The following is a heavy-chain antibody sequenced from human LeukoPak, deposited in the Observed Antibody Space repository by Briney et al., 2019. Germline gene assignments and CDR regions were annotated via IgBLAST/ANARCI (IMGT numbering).Heavy chain of an antibody. CDR1: GYTFSTYW. CDR2: INEDGSST. CDR3: TRDTFDARDS. J-gene: IGHJ4*02. V-gene: IGHV3-74*01. Sequence: PGGSRRLSCAASGYTFSTYWMHWVRQGPGKGLVWVSRINEDGSSTSYADSVRGRFTISRDNAKNTLYLQMNSLRAEDTAVYYCTRDTFDARDSWGQGTLVTVSS.